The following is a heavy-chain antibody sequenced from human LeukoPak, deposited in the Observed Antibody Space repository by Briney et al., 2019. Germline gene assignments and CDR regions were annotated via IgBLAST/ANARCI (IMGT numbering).Heavy chain of an antibody. J-gene: IGHJ4*02. V-gene: IGHV4-59*01. CDR3: ALGGSYYDILTGYYLPNYFDY. D-gene: IGHD3-9*01. CDR2: IYYSGST. CDR1: GGSISIYY. Sequence: PSETLSLTCTVSGGSISIYYWSWIRQPPGKGLEWIGYIYYSGSTNYNPSLKSRVTISVDTSKNQFSLKLSSVTAADTAVYYCALGGSYYDILTGYYLPNYFDYWGQGTLVTVSS.